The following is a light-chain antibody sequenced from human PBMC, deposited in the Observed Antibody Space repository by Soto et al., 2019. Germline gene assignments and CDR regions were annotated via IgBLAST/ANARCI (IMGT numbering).Light chain of an antibody. Sequence: DIEMTQSPSSLSASVGDRVTITCRASQGIGNDVGWYQQKPGKAPKLLIYDASNLETGVPSRFSGSGSGTDFTFTISSLQPEDIATYYCPQYDNLLIPSAQGTRLEIK. V-gene: IGKV1-33*01. CDR2: DAS. CDR1: QGIGND. J-gene: IGKJ5*01. CDR3: PQYDNLLIP.